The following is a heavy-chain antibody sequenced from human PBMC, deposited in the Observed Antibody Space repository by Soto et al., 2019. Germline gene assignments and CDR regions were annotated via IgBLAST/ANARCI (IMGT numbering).Heavy chain of an antibody. V-gene: IGHV7-4-1*01. J-gene: IGHJ3*02. Sequence: QVQLVQSGSELKKPGASVKVSCKASGYTFTSYAMNWVRQAPGQGLEWMGWINTNTGNPTYAQGFTGRFVFSLDTSVSHAYLAICSLKGEDHCVYFCARDIPGKTVACTVDAFDIRGQGTMVTVSS. CDR3: ARDIPGKTVACTVDAFDI. D-gene: IGHD6-19*01. CDR1: GYTFTSYA. CDR2: INTNTGNP.